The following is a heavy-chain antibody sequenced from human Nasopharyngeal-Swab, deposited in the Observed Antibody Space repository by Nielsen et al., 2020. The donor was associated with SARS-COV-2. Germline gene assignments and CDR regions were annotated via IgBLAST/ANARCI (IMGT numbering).Heavy chain of an antibody. D-gene: IGHD1-26*01. CDR3: ARGLFSGSYFGY. J-gene: IGHJ4*02. CDR2: IKQDGSEK. Sequence: GESLKISCAASGFTFSSYWMSWVRQAPGKGLEWVANIKQDGSEKYYVDSVEGRFTISRDNAKNSLYLQMNSLRAEDTAVYYCARGLFSGSYFGYWGQGTLVTVSS. V-gene: IGHV3-7*03. CDR1: GFTFSSYW.